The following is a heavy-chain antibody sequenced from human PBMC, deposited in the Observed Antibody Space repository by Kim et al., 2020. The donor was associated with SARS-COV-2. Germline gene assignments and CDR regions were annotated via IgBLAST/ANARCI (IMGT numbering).Heavy chain of an antibody. V-gene: IGHV1-69*13. Sequence: SVKVSCKASGGTFSSYAISWVRQAPGQGLEWMGGIIPIFGTANYAQKFQGRVTITADESTSTAYMELSSLRSEDTAVYYCASAFGLGFGAQHWGQGTLVTVSS. CDR3: ASAFGLGFGAQH. D-gene: IGHD3-10*01. CDR1: GGTFSSYA. CDR2: IIPIFGTA. J-gene: IGHJ1*01.